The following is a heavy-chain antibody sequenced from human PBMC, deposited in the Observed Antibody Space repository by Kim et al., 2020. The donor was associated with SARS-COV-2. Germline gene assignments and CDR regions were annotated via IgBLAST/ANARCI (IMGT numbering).Heavy chain of an antibody. V-gene: IGHV3-64D*09. Sequence: TYYPDSVRGRFTISRDNSRNMLYLQMSDLRTEDTAVYYCVNRARYFFDSAWGQGTLVTVSS. D-gene: IGHD2-21*01. CDR2: T. J-gene: IGHJ4*02. CDR3: VNRARYFFDSA.